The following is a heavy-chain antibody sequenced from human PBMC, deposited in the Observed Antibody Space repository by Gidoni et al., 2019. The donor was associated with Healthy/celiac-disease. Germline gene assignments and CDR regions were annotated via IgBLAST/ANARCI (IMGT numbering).Heavy chain of an antibody. CDR1: GFTFSSYG. D-gene: IGHD6-25*01. CDR2: ISYDGSNK. Sequence: QVQLVESGGGVVQPGRSLRLSCAASGFTFSSYGMHWVRQAPGKGLEWVAVISYDGSNKYYADSVKGRFTISRDNSKNTLYLQMNSLRAEDTAVYYCAKVLGSGDYWGQGTLVTGSS. J-gene: IGHJ4*02. CDR3: AKVLGSGDY. V-gene: IGHV3-30*18.